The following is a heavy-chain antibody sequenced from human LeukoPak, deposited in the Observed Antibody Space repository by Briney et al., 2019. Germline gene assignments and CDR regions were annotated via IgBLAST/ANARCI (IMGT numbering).Heavy chain of an antibody. J-gene: IGHJ5*02. CDR3: VRSLKYYYDSSGRNWFDP. Sequence: ASVKVSCKASGYTFTSYGISWARQAPGQGLEWMGWISAYNGNTNYAQKIQGRVIMTTDTSTSTAYMELRSLRSDDTAVYYCVRSLKYYYDSSGRNWFDPWGQGTLVTVSS. D-gene: IGHD3-22*01. V-gene: IGHV1-18*01. CDR1: GYTFTSYG. CDR2: ISAYNGNT.